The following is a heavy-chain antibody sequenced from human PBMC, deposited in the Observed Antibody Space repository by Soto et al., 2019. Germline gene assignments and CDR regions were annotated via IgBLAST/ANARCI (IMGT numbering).Heavy chain of an antibody. CDR3: AKGAYSGNWYED. CDR1: GFTFSTYG. J-gene: IGHJ5*02. V-gene: IGHV3-30*18. CDR2: ISYDGNNK. Sequence: QVQLVESGGGVVQPGRSLRLSCAASGFTFSTYGMHWVRQAPGKGLECVAVISYDGNNKYYADSVKGRFTISRDNSKNTLYLQMNSLRAEDTAVYYCAKGAYSGNWYEDWGQGTLVTVSS. D-gene: IGHD2-21*01.